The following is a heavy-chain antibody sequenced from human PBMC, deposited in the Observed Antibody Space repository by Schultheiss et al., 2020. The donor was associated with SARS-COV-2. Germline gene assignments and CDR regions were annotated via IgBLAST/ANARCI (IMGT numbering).Heavy chain of an antibody. J-gene: IGHJ4*02. V-gene: IGHV1-69*04. CDR2: IIPILGIA. Sequence: KISCKASGGTFSSYAISWVRQAPGQGLEWMGRIIPILGIANYAQKFQGRVTITADKSTSTAYMELSSLRSEDTAVYYCARMDSGYDGWGQGTLVTVSS. CDR3: ARMDSGYDG. D-gene: IGHD5-12*01. CDR1: GGTFSSYA.